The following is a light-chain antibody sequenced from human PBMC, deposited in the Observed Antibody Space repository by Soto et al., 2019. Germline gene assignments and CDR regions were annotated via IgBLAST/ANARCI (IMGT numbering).Light chain of an antibody. CDR3: QQYNNWTQT. J-gene: IGKJ2*01. CDR1: QSVSSN. Sequence: EIVMTQSPATLSVSPGERATLSCRASQSVSSNLAWYQQKPGQAPRLLIYGASTRATGIPARFSGSGSGTEFTLTISSLQSEDLAVYYCQQYNNWTQTFGQGNKLEIK. V-gene: IGKV3-15*01. CDR2: GAS.